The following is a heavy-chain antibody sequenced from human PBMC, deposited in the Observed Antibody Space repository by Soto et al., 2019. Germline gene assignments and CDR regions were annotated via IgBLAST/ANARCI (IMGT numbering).Heavy chain of an antibody. V-gene: IGHV3-30*18. J-gene: IGHJ4*02. CDR3: AKDQGYCSSTSCYASDY. CDR2: ISYDGSNK. CDR1: GFTFSSYG. Sequence: QVQLVESGGGVVQPGRSLRLSCAASGFTFSSYGMHWVRQAPGKGLEWVAVISYDGSNKYYADSVKGRFTISRDNSKNTLYLQMNSLRAEDTAVYYCAKDQGYCSSTSCYASDYWGQGTLVTVSS. D-gene: IGHD2-2*01.